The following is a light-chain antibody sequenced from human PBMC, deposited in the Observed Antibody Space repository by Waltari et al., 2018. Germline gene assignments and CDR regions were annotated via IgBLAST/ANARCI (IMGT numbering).Light chain of an antibody. CDR2: DAS. Sequence: EIVLTQSPATLSLSPGDRATLSCRASQRVSSYLAWYQPKPGQAPRLLIYDASNRATGIPARFSGSGSGTDFTLTISSLEAEDFAVYYCQQRSSWPRTFGLGTKVEVK. CDR1: QRVSSY. CDR3: QQRSSWPRT. J-gene: IGKJ1*01. V-gene: IGKV3-11*01.